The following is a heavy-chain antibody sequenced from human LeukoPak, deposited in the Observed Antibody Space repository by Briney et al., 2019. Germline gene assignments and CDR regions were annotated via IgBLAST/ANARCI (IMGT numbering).Heavy chain of an antibody. Sequence: GSLRLSCAASGFTVSSNYMSWVRQAPGKGLEWVSVIYSGGSTYYADSVKGRFTISRDNSKNTLYLQMNSLRAEDTAVYYCARAPMTTVTLQHWGQGTLVTVSS. J-gene: IGHJ1*01. V-gene: IGHV3-66*01. CDR1: GFTVSSNY. CDR2: IYSGGST. CDR3: ARAPMTTVTLQH. D-gene: IGHD4-17*01.